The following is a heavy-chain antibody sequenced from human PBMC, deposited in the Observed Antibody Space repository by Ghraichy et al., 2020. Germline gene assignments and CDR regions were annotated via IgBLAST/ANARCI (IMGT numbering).Heavy chain of an antibody. V-gene: IGHV4-59*01. CDR1: GDSMSGYY. CDR3: ARGRSNWSYFDY. D-gene: IGHD1-20*01. CDR2: IYHSGNT. Sequence: SETLSLTCSVSGDSMSGYYWSWIRQPPGKGLEWIGYIYHSGNTNNNPSLKSRVTVSVDTSKKQFSRKLSSVTAADTAVYYCARGRSNWSYFDYWGQGTLVTVSS. J-gene: IGHJ4*02.